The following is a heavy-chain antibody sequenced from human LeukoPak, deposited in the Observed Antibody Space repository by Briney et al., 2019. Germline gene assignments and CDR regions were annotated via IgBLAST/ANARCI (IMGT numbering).Heavy chain of an antibody. Sequence: GGSLRLSCAASGFTFSSYSMNCVRHAPGKALEWVSSISSSSSYIYYADSVKGRFTISRDNAKNSLYLQMNSLRAEDTAVYYCAKGLEDVHDNTGHYSNWFDPWGQGTLVTVSS. CDR1: GFTFSSYS. V-gene: IGHV3-21*01. CDR3: AKGLEDVHDNTGHYSNWFDP. J-gene: IGHJ5*02. D-gene: IGHD3-22*01. CDR2: ISSSSSYI.